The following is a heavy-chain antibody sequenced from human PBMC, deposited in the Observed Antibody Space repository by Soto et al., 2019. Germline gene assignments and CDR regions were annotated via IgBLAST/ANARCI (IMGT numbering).Heavy chain of an antibody. D-gene: IGHD1-26*01. V-gene: IGHV4-61*01. J-gene: IGHJ4*02. Sequence: QVQLHESGTGLVKSSETLSLMCSVSGGSVSSGSFYWSWIRQPPGKGLEWIGHIYYNGNTKYSPSLKSRLTISVDTSNNRFSLNLRSVTAADTDVYFCARLYYSAHSGSYYFDYWGQGAPVTVSS. CDR2: IYYNGNT. CDR3: ARLYYSAHSGSYYFDY. CDR1: GGSVSSGSFY.